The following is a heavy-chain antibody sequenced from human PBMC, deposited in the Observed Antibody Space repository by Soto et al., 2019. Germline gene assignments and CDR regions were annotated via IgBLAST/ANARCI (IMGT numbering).Heavy chain of an antibody. CDR2: INHSGST. Sequence: SETLSLTCAVYGESFSGYYWSWIRQPPGKGLEWIGEINHSGSTNYNPSLKSRVTMSVDTSKNQFSLKLSSVTAADTAVYYCARFDQTLNTGVYYYYMDVWGKGTKVTVS. D-gene: IGHD4-4*01. CDR1: GESFSGYY. CDR3: ARFDQTLNTGVYYYYMDV. J-gene: IGHJ6*03. V-gene: IGHV4-34*01.